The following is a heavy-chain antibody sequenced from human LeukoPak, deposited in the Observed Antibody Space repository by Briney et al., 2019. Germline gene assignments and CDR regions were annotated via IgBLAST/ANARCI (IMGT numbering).Heavy chain of an antibody. J-gene: IGHJ4*02. V-gene: IGHV1-2*02. Sequence: ASVKVSCKASGYTFTGYYMHWVRQAPGQGLDWMGWINPNSGGTNYAQKFQGRVTMSRDTSISTAYMELSRLRSDDTAVYYCARVMPLEGSGSDTLDYWGQGTLVTVSS. CDR1: GYTFTGYY. CDR3: ARVMPLEGSGSDTLDY. CDR2: INPNSGGT. D-gene: IGHD3-10*01.